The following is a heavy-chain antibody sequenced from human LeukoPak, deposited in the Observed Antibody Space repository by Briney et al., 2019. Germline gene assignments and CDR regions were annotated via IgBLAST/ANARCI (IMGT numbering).Heavy chain of an antibody. D-gene: IGHD4-17*01. CDR2: INSDGSDT. V-gene: IGHV3-74*01. Sequence: GGSLRLSCSASGFTFSNYWMHWVRQAPGKGPVWVSRINSDGSDTSYADSVKGRFTISRDNAKNTLYLEMNSLTVEDTAVYYCARGGTTVTTVIDYWGQGTLVTVSS. CDR3: ARGGTTVTTVIDY. J-gene: IGHJ4*02. CDR1: GFTFSNYW.